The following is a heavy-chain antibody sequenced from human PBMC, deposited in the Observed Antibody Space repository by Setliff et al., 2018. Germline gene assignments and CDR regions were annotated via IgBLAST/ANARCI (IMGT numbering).Heavy chain of an antibody. Sequence: GGSLRLSCAASGFTFSSYNMNWVRQAPGKGLEWVSYIGSSTSTIYYADSVKGRFTISRDNAKNSLYLQMSSLRAEDTAVYYCARDGGEYWGQGTLVTVSS. CDR2: IGSSTSTI. V-gene: IGHV3-48*01. J-gene: IGHJ4*02. D-gene: IGHD3-16*01. CDR3: ARDGGEY. CDR1: GFTFSSYN.